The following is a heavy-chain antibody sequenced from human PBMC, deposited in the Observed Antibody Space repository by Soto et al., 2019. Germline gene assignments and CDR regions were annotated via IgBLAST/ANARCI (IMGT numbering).Heavy chain of an antibody. CDR3: AVYYSRAFDI. J-gene: IGHJ3*02. CDR2: ISGSGGST. V-gene: IGHV3-23*01. D-gene: IGHD4-4*01. CDR1: GFTFSSYA. Sequence: EVQLLESGGGLVQPGGSLRLSCAASGFTFSSYAMSWVRQAPGKGLEWVSAISGSGGSTYYVDSVKGRFTISRDNSKNTLYRQMNSLRAEDTAVYYCAVYYSRAFDIWGQGTMVTVSS.